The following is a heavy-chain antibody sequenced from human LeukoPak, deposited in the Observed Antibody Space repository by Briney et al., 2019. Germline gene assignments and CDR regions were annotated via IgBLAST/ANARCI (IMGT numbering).Heavy chain of an antibody. D-gene: IGHD2-15*01. J-gene: IGHJ4*02. CDR1: GFIFSNYG. V-gene: IGHV3-30*18. CDR2: ISYVGRDK. Sequence: GGSLRLSCAASGFIFSNYGMHWVRQAPGKGLEWVAVISYVGRDKYYADSVKGRFTLSRDNPKNTLYLQMDNLRVEDTAVYFCAKETPTALDYWGQGTLVSVSS. CDR3: AKETPTALDY.